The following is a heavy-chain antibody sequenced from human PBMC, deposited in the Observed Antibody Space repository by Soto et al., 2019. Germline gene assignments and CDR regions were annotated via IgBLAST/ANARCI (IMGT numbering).Heavy chain of an antibody. CDR1: GFSFSTYG. CDR2: IWFDVSNK. J-gene: IGHJ4*02. V-gene: IGHV3-33*01. D-gene: IGHD3-22*01. CDR3: AGDNYDSGGYYYFDY. Sequence: PGGSLRLSCAASGFSFSTYGMHWVRQAPGKGLECVAVIWFDVSNKQYAGSVKGRFTISRDNSKNTLYLQMNSLIVEDTAVYYCAGDNYDSGGYYYFDYWGQ.